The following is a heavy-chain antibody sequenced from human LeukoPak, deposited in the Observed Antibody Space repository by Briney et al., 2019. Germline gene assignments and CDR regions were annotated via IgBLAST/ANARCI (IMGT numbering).Heavy chain of an antibody. CDR2: INAGNGNT. CDR1: GYTFTSYA. Sequence: ASVKVSCKASGYTFTSYAMHWVRQAPGQRLEWMGWINAGNGNTKYSQKFQGRVTITRDTSASTAYMELSSLRSEDTAVYYCARTVPSGSYYDYFDYWGQGTLVTVSS. J-gene: IGHJ4*02. V-gene: IGHV1-3*01. CDR3: ARTVPSGSYYDYFDY. D-gene: IGHD1-26*01.